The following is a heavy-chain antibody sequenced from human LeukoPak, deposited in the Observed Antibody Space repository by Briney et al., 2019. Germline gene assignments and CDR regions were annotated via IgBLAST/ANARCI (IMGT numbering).Heavy chain of an antibody. V-gene: IGHV4-31*01. CDR2: IDYSGGT. CDR1: GGSISSGGYY. Sequence: SETLSLTRTVSGGSISSGGYYWSWIRQHPGKGLGWIGYIDYSGGTYYNPSRKSPVTISVDTSQNQFSLRRSAWSLTVKAVYYCAGGRCSGTSCYSIFVFWGQGTLVTVSS. D-gene: IGHD2-2*02. CDR3: AGGRCSGTSCYSIFVF. J-gene: IGHJ4*02.